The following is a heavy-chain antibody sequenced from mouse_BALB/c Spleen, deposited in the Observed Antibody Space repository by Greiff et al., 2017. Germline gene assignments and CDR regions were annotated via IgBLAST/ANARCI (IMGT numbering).Heavy chain of an antibody. CDR1: GYTFTSYY. CDR2: INPSNGGT. D-gene: IGHD1-2*01. J-gene: IGHJ2*01. Sequence: QVQLQQSGAELVKPGASVKLSCKASGYTFTSYYMYWVKQRPGQGLEWIGGINPSNGGTNFNEKFKSKATLTVDKSSSTAYMQLSSLTSEDSAVYYCTRVTTAYFDYGGQGTTLTVSS. V-gene: IGHV1S81*02. CDR3: TRVTTAYFDY.